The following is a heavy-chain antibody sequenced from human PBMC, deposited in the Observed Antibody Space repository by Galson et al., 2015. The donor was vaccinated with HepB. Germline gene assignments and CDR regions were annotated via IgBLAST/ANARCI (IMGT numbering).Heavy chain of an antibody. Sequence: SVKVSCKASGYTFTSYYMHWVRQAPGQGLEWMGIINPSGGDTDYAQKFQGRVTMTRDTSTNTVYIELSSLRSDDTAVYYCARGPDWYFDPWGRGTLVIVSS. V-gene: IGHV1-46*01. CDR2: INPSGGDT. CDR3: ARGPDWYFDP. J-gene: IGHJ2*01. CDR1: GYTFTSYY.